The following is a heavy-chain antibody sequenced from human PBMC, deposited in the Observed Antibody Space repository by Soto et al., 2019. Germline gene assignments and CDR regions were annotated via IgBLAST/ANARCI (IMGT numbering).Heavy chain of an antibody. CDR2: ISSSSSTI. CDR1: GFTFSSYS. Sequence: TGGSLRLSCAASGFTFSSYSMNWVRQAPGKGLEWVSYISSSSSTIYYADSVKGRFTISRDNAKNSLYLQMNSLRAEDTAVYYCAREPVAFLAGSDAFDIWGQGTMVTVSS. D-gene: IGHD6-19*01. J-gene: IGHJ3*02. V-gene: IGHV3-48*01. CDR3: AREPVAFLAGSDAFDI.